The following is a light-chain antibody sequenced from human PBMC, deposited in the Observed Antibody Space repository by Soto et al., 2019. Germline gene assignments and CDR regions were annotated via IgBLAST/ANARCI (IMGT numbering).Light chain of an antibody. CDR2: AAY. CDR3: QQSYDTPRT. CDR1: QGIGTY. J-gene: IGKJ1*01. Sequence: DIQMTQSPSSLSAPVGDRVTITCRASQGIGTYLNWYQQRPGKAPKLLIYAAYNLQSGVPSRFSGSGSGTDFTLTINGLQDEDFATYSCQQSYDTPRTFGPGTKVEVK. V-gene: IGKV1-39*01.